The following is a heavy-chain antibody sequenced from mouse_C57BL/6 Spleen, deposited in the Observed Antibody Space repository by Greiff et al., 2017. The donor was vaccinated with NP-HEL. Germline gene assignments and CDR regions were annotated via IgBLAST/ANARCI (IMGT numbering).Heavy chain of an antibody. CDR2: IWTGGGT. CDR3: ARGGGYYGSSFFDY. CDR1: GFSLTSYA. D-gene: IGHD1-1*01. V-gene: IGHV2-9-1*01. J-gene: IGHJ2*01. Sequence: VMLVESGPGLVAPSQSLSITCTVSGFSLTSYAISWVRQPPGKGLEWLGVIWTGGGTNYNSALKSRLSISKDNSKSQVFLKMNSLQTDDTARYYCARGGGYYGSSFFDYWGQGTTLTVSS.